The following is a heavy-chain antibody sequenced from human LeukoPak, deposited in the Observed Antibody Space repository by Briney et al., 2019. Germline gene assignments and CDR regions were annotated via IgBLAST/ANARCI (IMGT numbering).Heavy chain of an antibody. CDR3: ARHSGYNYGYAYYYYYMDV. V-gene: IGHV4-39*01. D-gene: IGHD5-18*01. CDR1: GGSISSSSYY. Sequence: SETLSLTCTVSGGSISSSSYYWGWIRQPPGKGLEWIGSIYYSGSTYYNPSLKSRVTISVDPSKNQFSLKLSSVTAADTAVYYCARHSGYNYGYAYYYYYMDVWGKGTTVTVSS. J-gene: IGHJ6*03. CDR2: IYYSGST.